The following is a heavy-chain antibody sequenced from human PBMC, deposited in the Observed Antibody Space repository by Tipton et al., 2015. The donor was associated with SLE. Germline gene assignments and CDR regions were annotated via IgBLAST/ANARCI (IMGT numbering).Heavy chain of an antibody. CDR1: GFDFNGYW. CDR2: IKRDGSEQ. J-gene: IGHJ3*02. V-gene: IGHV3-7*04. CDR3: ARGGYDYVWGSYRSHGFDI. Sequence: SLRLSCAASGFDFNGYWMSWVRQAPGKGLEWLANIKRDGSEQYYVDSVKGRFTISRDNAKNSLYLQMNSLRAEDTAVYFCARGGYDYVWGSYRSHGFDIWGQGTMVTVSS. D-gene: IGHD3-16*01.